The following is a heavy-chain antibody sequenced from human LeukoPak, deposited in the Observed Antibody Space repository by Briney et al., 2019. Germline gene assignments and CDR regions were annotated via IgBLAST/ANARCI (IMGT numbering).Heavy chain of an antibody. V-gene: IGHV3-48*03. CDR2: ISSSGSTI. Sequence: GGSLRLACAPSGFTFSSYEMVWVRQAPVKELEWVSYISSSGSTIYYADSVKGRFTISRDNAKNSLYLQMNSLRAEDTAVYYCAELGITMIGGVWGKGTTVTISS. CDR3: AELGITMIGGV. CDR1: GFTFSSYE. J-gene: IGHJ6*04. D-gene: IGHD3-10*02.